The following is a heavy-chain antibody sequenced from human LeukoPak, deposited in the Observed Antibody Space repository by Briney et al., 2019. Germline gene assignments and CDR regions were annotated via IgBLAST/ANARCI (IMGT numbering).Heavy chain of an antibody. Sequence: SETLSLTCTVSGGSISSYYWSWIRQPPGKGLEWIGYMYYSRTTNYNPSLKSRVTISADTSRNHFSLKLYSVTAADTAVYYCARHDNYPGFGRGFDPWGQGFLVTVTS. J-gene: IGHJ5*02. CDR2: MYYSRTT. V-gene: IGHV4-59*08. CDR1: GGSISSYY. D-gene: IGHD1-14*01. CDR3: ARHDNYPGFGRGFDP.